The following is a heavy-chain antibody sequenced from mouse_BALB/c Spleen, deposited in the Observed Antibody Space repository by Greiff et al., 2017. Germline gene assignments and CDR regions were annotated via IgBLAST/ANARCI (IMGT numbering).Heavy chain of an antibody. CDR3: ATPYYGSSPSYWYFDV. Sequence: EVKLMESGGGLVKPGGSLKLSCAASGFTFSSYAMSWVRQTPEKRLEWVASISSGGSTYYPDSVKGRFTISRDNARNILYLQMSSLRSEDTAMYYCATPYYGSSPSYWYFDVWGAGTTVTVSS. CDR2: ISSGGST. D-gene: IGHD1-1*01. V-gene: IGHV5-6-5*01. J-gene: IGHJ1*01. CDR1: GFTFSSYA.